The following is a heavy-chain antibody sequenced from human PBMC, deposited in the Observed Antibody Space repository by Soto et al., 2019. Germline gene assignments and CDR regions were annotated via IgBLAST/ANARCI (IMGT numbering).Heavy chain of an antibody. Sequence: EVQLLESGGGLVQPGGSLRPSCAASGSTFSRYAMGWVRRLPGKGLEWVAPIRGSGGSTNYADSVKGRFTISRDNSKNTLYLQMNSLRAEDTAVYYCAKDEVGAVYYYYYGMDVWGQGTTVTVSS. CDR1: GSTFSRYA. CDR2: IRGSGGST. J-gene: IGHJ6*02. CDR3: AKDEVGAVYYYYYGMDV. V-gene: IGHV3-23*01. D-gene: IGHD1-26*01.